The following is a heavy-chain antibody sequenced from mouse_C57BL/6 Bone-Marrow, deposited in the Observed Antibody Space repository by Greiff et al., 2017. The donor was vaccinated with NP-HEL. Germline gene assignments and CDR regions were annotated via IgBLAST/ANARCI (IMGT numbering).Heavy chain of an antibody. Sequence: VQLKESGPVLVKPGASVKMSCKASGYTFTDYYMNWVKQSHGKSLEWIGVINPYNGGTSYNQKFKGKATLTVDKSSSTAYMELNSLTSEDSAVYYCASRTSLLRSFDVWGTGTTVTVSS. CDR1: GYTFTDYY. V-gene: IGHV1-19*01. J-gene: IGHJ1*03. D-gene: IGHD1-2*01. CDR2: INPYNGGT. CDR3: ASRTSLLRSFDV.